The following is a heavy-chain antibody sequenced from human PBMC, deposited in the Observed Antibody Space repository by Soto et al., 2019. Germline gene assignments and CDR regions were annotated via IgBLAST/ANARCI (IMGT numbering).Heavy chain of an antibody. V-gene: IGHV4-30-4*01. CDR2: IYYSRST. Sequence: PSETLSPTCTVSGGSTSSGDNYWSWIRQPPGKGLEWFGYIYYSRSTYYNPSPKSRITMSVDTSKTRFSLRLSSVTAADTSLYYCAREGYYDCSGYYGMDVWGQGTTVTVSS. CDR3: AREGYYDCSGYYGMDV. CDR1: GGSTSSGDNY. D-gene: IGHD3-22*01. J-gene: IGHJ6*02.